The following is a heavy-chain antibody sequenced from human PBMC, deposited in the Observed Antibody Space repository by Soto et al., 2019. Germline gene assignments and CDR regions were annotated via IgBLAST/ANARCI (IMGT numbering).Heavy chain of an antibody. J-gene: IGHJ6*02. CDR3: ARDRGFNDSYYYYGMDV. CDR2: IWYDGSNK. CDR1: GFTFSSYG. D-gene: IGHD1-1*01. V-gene: IGHV3-33*01. Sequence: GGSLRLSCAASGFTFSSYGMHWVRQAPGKGLEWVAVIWYDGSNKYYADSVKGRFTISRDNSKNTLYLQMNSLRAEDTAVYYCARDRGFNDSYYYYGMDVWGQGTTVTVSS.